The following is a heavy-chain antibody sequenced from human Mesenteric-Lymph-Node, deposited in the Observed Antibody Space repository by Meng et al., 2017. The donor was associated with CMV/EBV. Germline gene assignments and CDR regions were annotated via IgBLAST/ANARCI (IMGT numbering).Heavy chain of an antibody. CDR3: ARDSSWGALEY. J-gene: IGHJ4*02. CDR1: GYTFTSYD. CDR2: INGYNGDT. D-gene: IGHD6-13*01. Sequence: ASVKVSCKASGYTFTSYDINWARQAPGQGLEWLGWINGYNGDTSYAQKLQGRVTMTTDTSTNTVYMDLRSLRSDDTALYYCARDSSWGALEYWGQGALVTVSS. V-gene: IGHV1-18*01.